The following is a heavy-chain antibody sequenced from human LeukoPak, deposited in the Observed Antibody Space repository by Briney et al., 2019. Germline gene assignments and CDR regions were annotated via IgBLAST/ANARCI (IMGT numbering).Heavy chain of an antibody. CDR3: NDHVWGSYRPNDY. CDR1: GFTFSSYG. Sequence: PGGSLRLSCAASGFTFSSYGMHWVRQAPGKGLEWVAFIRYDGSNKYYADSVKGRFTISRDNSKNTLYLQMNSLRAEDTAVYYCNDHVWGSYRPNDYWGQGTLVTVSS. V-gene: IGHV3-30*02. CDR2: IRYDGSNK. D-gene: IGHD3-16*02. J-gene: IGHJ4*02.